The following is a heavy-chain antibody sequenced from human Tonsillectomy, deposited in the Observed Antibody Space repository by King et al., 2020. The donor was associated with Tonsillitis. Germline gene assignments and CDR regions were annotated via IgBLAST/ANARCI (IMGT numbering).Heavy chain of an antibody. D-gene: IGHD6-19*01. Sequence: VQLVESGGGVVQPGGSLRLSCAASGFTFSSYGMHWVRQAPGKGLEWVAFIRYDGSNKYYADSVKGRFTISRDNSKNTLYLQMNSLRAEDTAVYYCAKARTMGQWLYDFDSWGQGTLVTVSS. CDR3: AKARTMGQWLYDFDS. CDR1: GFTFSSYG. J-gene: IGHJ4*02. V-gene: IGHV3-30*02. CDR2: IRYDGSNK.